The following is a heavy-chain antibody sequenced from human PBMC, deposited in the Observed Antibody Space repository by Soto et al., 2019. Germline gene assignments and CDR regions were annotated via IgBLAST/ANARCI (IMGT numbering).Heavy chain of an antibody. Sequence: GGSLRLYCAASGFTFSSYSMNWVRQAPGKGLEWVSYISSSSSTIYYADSVKDRVTISRDKAKNSLYLQMNSLRDEDTAVYYCARSKRGGYGMDVWGQGTTVTVSS. J-gene: IGHJ6*02. V-gene: IGHV3-48*02. CDR2: ISSSSSTI. D-gene: IGHD3-16*01. CDR1: GFTFSSYS. CDR3: ARSKRGGYGMDV.